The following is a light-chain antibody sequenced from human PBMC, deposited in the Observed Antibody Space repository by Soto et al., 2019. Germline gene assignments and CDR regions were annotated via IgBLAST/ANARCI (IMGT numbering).Light chain of an antibody. CDR3: QQYNDWPRT. V-gene: IGKV3-15*01. CDR2: GAS. J-gene: IGKJ3*01. CDR1: QSVGIN. Sequence: EVVMTQSPAIRPVSPGERATLSCRASQSVGINVAWYQQKPGQAPRLLIYGASTRATGSPDRCSASGSATEFTLTISSLLSEDFAVYYCQQYNDWPRTFGPGTKVDIK.